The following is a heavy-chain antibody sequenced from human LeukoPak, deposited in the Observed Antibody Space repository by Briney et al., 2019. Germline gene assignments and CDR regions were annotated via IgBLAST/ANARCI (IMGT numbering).Heavy chain of an antibody. CDR2: INHSVST. J-gene: IGHJ5*02. Sequence: SETLSLTCAVYGGSFSGYYWSWIRQPPGKGLEWIGEINHSVSTNYNPSLKSRVTISVDTSKNQFSLKLSSVTAADTAVYYYARGSVFRPDWPGWFDPWGQGTLVTVSS. CDR3: ARGSVFRPDWPGWFDP. D-gene: IGHD2-21*01. V-gene: IGHV4-34*01. CDR1: GGSFSGYY.